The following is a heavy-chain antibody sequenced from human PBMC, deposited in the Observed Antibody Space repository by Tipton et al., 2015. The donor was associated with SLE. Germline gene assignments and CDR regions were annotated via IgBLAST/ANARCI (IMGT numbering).Heavy chain of an antibody. J-gene: IGHJ5*02. D-gene: IGHD3-10*01. CDR1: GGSISSSSYY. CDR2: IYYSGST. CDR3: ARLSSMVRRAQGWFDP. V-gene: IGHV4-39*01. Sequence: TLSLTCTVSGGSISSSSYYWGWIRQPPGKGLEWIGSIYYSGSTYYNPSLKSRVTISVDTSKNQFSLKLSSVTAAETAVYYCARLSSMVRRAQGWFDPWGQGTLVTVSS.